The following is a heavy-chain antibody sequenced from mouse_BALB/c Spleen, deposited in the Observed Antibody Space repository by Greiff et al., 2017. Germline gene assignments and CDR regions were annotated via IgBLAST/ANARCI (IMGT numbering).Heavy chain of an antibody. D-gene: IGHD1-2*01. CDR3: VRDPTLTTAYFDV. V-gene: IGHV2-9-2*01. J-gene: IGHJ1*01. CDR1: GFSLTSYD. Sequence: QVQLQESGPGLVAPSQSLSITCTVSGFSLTSYDISWIRQPPGKGLEWLGVIWTGGGTNYNSAFMSRLSISKDNSKSQVFLKMNSLQTDDTAIYYCVRDPTLTTAYFDVWGAGTTVTVSS. CDR2: IWTGGGT.